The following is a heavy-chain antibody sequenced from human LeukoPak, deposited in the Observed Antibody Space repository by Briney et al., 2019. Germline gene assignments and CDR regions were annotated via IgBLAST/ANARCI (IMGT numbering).Heavy chain of an antibody. Sequence: PGRSLGLSCAASGFTFDDYAMHWVRQAPGKGLEWVSGISWNSGSIGYADSVKGRFTISRDNAKNSLYLQMNSLRAEDTALYYCAKDTGHAIDYWGQGTLVTVAS. CDR2: ISWNSGSI. D-gene: IGHD7-27*01. V-gene: IGHV3-9*01. J-gene: IGHJ4*02. CDR3: AKDTGHAIDY. CDR1: GFTFDDYA.